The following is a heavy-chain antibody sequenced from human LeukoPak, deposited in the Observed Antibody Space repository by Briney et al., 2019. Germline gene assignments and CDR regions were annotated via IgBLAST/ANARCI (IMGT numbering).Heavy chain of an antibody. D-gene: IGHD6-19*01. CDR1: GGSISSSNW. CDR3: ARKVYSSGWYSDY. CDR2: IYHSGST. Sequence: SGTLSLTCAVSGGSISSSNWWSWVRQPPGKGLEWIGEIYHSGSTNYNPSLKSRVTISVDKSKNQFSLKLSSVTAADTAVYYCARKVYSSGWYSDYWGQGTLVTVSS. V-gene: IGHV4-4*02. J-gene: IGHJ4*02.